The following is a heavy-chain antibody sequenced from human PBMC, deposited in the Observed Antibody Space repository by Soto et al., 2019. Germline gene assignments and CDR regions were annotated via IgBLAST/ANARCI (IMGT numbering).Heavy chain of an antibody. D-gene: IGHD6-19*01. J-gene: IGHJ4*02. CDR2: I. V-gene: IGHV3-30*03. CDR3: ATDFSGLYGSGEYGF. CDR1: GFTFSSSG. Sequence: QVQLVESGGGVVQPGRSLRLSCAASGFTFSSSGIHWVRQAPGKGLEWVAVISVKGRFTISRDNSKNTLYLQMNSLRAEDTAVYYGATDFSGLYGSGEYGFWGQGTLVTVSS.